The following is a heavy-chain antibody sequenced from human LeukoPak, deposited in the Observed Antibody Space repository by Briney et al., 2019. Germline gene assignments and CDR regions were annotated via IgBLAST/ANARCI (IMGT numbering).Heavy chain of an antibody. V-gene: IGHV1-58*02. D-gene: IGHD2/OR15-2a*01. CDR2: IVVGSGNT. J-gene: IGHJ4*02. CDR3: AAAKYSLYYFDY. CDR1: GYTFTSYD. Sequence: ASVTVSCKASGYTFTSYDINWVRQARGQRLEWIGWIVVGSGNTNYAQKFQERVTITRDMSTSTAYMELSSLRSEDTAVYYCAAAKYSLYYFDYWGQGTLVTVSS.